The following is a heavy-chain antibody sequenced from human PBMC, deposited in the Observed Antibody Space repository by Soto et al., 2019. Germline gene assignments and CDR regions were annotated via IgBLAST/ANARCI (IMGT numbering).Heavy chain of an antibody. CDR1: GFTFSSYG. J-gene: IGHJ5*02. CDR3: ARDSYSYGRGWFDP. V-gene: IGHV3-33*01. Sequence: QVHLVESGGGVVQPGRSLRLSCAASGFTFSSYGMHWVRQAPGKGMEWVAVIWYDGSNKYYADSVKGRFTISRDNSKNTLYLQMNSLRAKDTAVYYCARDSYSYGRGWFDPWGQGTLVTVSS. D-gene: IGHD5-18*01. CDR2: IWYDGSNK.